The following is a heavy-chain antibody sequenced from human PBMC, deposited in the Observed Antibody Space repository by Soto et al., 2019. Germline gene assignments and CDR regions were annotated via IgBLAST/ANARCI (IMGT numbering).Heavy chain of an antibody. J-gene: IGHJ6*02. CDR3: ARIKLVEWFFINVDVYDMDV. CDR1: GFTFSSYA. V-gene: IGHV3-48*02. Sequence: PGGSLRLSCAASGFTFSSYAMSWVRQAPGKGLEWVSVISSDSRSIYYADSVEGRFTVSRDNARNSVSLQMDSLRDEDAAVYYCARIKLVEWFFINVDVYDMDVWGQGTPVTVSS. CDR2: ISSDSRSI. D-gene: IGHD3-3*01.